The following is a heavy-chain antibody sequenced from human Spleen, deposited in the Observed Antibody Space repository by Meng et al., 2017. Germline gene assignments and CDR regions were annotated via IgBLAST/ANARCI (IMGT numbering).Heavy chain of an antibody. D-gene: IGHD4-23*01. J-gene: IGHJ4*02. Sequence: GESLKISCAASGFTFSNAWMSWVRQAPGKGLEWVSSISRSSSYVYYADSVRGRFTISRDDAKNSLFLHMSSLRADDMAIYYCARDYGGDSGGFWGQGTLVTVSS. CDR3: ARDYGGDSGGF. V-gene: IGHV3-21*01. CDR1: GFTFSNAW. CDR2: ISRSSSYV.